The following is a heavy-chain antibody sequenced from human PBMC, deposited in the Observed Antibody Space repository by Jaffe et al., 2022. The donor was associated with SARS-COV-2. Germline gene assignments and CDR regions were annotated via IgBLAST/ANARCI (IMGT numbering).Heavy chain of an antibody. CDR1: GFTFSSYW. Sequence: EVQLVESGGGLVQPGGSLRLSCAASGFTFSSYWMHWVRQAPGKGLVWVSRINSDGSSTSYADSVKGRFTISRDNAKNTVDLQMNSLRAEDTAVYYCARGRQQVGSGKSYYYGMDVWGQGTTVTVSS. D-gene: IGHD6-13*01. J-gene: IGHJ6*02. V-gene: IGHV3-74*01. CDR3: ARGRQQVGSGKSYYYGMDV. CDR2: INSDGSST.